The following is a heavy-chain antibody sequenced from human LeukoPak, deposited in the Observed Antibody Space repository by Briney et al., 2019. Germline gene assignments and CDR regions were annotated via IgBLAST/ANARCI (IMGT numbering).Heavy chain of an antibody. D-gene: IGHD3-10*01. Sequence: GGSLRLSCAASGFTFDDYAMHWVRHAPGKGLEWVSGISWNSGSIGYADSVKGRFTISRDNAMNSLYLQMNSLRAEDTALYYCATTTVLLWFGELLYGPFDYWGQGTLVTVSS. CDR2: ISWNSGSI. CDR1: GFTFDDYA. CDR3: ATTTVLLWFGELLYGPFDY. V-gene: IGHV3-9*01. J-gene: IGHJ4*02.